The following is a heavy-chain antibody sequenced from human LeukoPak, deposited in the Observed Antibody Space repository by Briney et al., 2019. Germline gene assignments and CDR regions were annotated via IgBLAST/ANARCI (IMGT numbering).Heavy chain of an antibody. V-gene: IGHV1-8*01. J-gene: IGHJ4*02. D-gene: IGHD5-24*01. CDR2: LSPNSGNT. Sequence: ASVKVSCKTSGYTFTNYDINWVRQATGQGLEWMGWLSPNSGNTAYAQKFRGSVTMTMNTSISTAYMDLSSLRSKDTAVYYCARGAMATRVLDFWGQGTQVTVSS. CDR3: ARGAMATRVLDF. CDR1: GYTFTNYD.